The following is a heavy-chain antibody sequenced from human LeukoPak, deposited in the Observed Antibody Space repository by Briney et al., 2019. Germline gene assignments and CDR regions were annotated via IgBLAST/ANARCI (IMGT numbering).Heavy chain of an antibody. CDR1: GFTFSSYE. Sequence: GGPLRLSCAASGFTFSSYEMNWVRRAPGKGLEWVSYISSSGSTIYYADSVKGRFTISRDNAKNSLYLQMNSLRAEDTAVYYCARDMVGSGSYYGPAGTTLYGMDVWGQGTTVTVSS. CDR3: ARDMVGSGSYYGPAGTTLYGMDV. J-gene: IGHJ6*02. CDR2: ISSSGSTI. D-gene: IGHD3-10*01. V-gene: IGHV3-48*03.